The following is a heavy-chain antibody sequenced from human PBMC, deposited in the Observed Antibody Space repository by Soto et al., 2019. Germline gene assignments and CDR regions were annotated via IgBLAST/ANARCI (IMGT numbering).Heavy chain of an antibody. V-gene: IGHV1-69*13. D-gene: IGHD2-15*01. CDR1: GGTFSSYA. J-gene: IGHJ4*02. Sequence: SVKVSCKASGGTFSSYAISWVRQAPGQGLEWMGGIIPIFGTANYAQKFQGRVTITADESTSTAYMELSSLRSEDTAVYYCARGNLGYCSGGSCGYDYWGPGTLVTVSS. CDR3: ARGNLGYCSGGSCGYDY. CDR2: IIPIFGTA.